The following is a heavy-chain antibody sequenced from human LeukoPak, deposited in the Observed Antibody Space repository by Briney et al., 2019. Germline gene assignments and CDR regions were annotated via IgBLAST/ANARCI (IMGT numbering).Heavy chain of an antibody. CDR3: ARYYGDSPPIDY. V-gene: IGHV4-34*01. J-gene: IGHJ4*02. Sequence: SETLPLTCAVYGGSFSGYYWSWIRQPPGNGLEWIGEINHSGSTNYNPSLKSRVTISVDTSKNQFSLKLSSVTAADTAVYYCARYYGDSPPIDYWGQGTLVTVSS. CDR1: GGSFSGYY. D-gene: IGHD4-17*01. CDR2: INHSGST.